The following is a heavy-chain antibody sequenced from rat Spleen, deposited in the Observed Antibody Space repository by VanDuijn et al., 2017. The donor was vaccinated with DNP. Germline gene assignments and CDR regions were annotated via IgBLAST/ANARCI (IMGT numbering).Heavy chain of an antibody. Sequence: EVQLQESGPGLVKPSQSLSLTCSVTGYSITSNFRWSWIRKFPGNTLEWMGYINSEGSTDYNPSLKSRISITRDTSKNQFFLQVNSVTTEDTATYYCAVQLGVFDYWGQGVMVTVSS. CDR2: INSEGST. D-gene: IGHD5-1*01. V-gene: IGHV3-3*01. CDR1: GYSITSNFR. J-gene: IGHJ2*01. CDR3: AVQLGVFDY.